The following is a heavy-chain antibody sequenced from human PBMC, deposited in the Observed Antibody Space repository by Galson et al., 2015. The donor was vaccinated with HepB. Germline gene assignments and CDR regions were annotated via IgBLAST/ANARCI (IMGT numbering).Heavy chain of an antibody. Sequence: LSLTCAVSGGSISSSNWWSWVRQPPGKGLEWIGEIYHSGGTNYNPSLKSRVTISVDKSKNQFSLKLSSVTAADTAVYYCARGTGGSNYGDDDYWGQGTLVTVSS. CDR2: IYHSGGT. J-gene: IGHJ4*02. D-gene: IGHD4-17*01. CDR1: GGSISSSNW. CDR3: ARGTGGSNYGDDDY. V-gene: IGHV4-4*02.